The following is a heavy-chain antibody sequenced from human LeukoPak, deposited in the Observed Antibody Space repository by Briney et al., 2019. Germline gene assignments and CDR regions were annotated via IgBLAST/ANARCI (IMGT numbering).Heavy chain of an antibody. J-gene: IGHJ4*02. Sequence: PGGSLRLSCAASGFTFSGYGMHWVRQAPGKGLEWVAVVWDDGSSQNYADSVKGRFTIFRDNSKNMLYLQMNSLRAEDTAVYYCAKDQWNPDYWGQGTLVSVSS. V-gene: IGHV3-33*06. CDR2: VWDDGSSQ. CDR3: AKDQWNPDY. CDR1: GFTFSGYG. D-gene: IGHD6-19*01.